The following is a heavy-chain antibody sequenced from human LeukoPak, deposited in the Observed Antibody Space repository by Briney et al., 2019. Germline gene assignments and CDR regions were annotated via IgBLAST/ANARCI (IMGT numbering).Heavy chain of an antibody. CDR3: ARDKGTSYLSSFDY. D-gene: IGHD6-6*01. J-gene: IGHJ4*02. V-gene: IGHV3-66*01. CDR2: IYSGGST. CDR1: GFTVSSNY. Sequence: PGGSLRLSCAAPGFTVSSNYMSWVRQAPGKGLEWVSVIYSGGSTYYADSVKGRFTISRDNSKNTLYLQMNSLRAADTAVYYCARDKGTSYLSSFDYWGQGTLVTVSS.